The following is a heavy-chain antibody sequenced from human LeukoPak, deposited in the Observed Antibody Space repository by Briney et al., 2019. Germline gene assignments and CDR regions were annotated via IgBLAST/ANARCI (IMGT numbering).Heavy chain of an antibody. D-gene: IGHD3-3*01. Sequence: GGSLRLSCAVSGFTLSNFWMAWVRQAPGKGLEWVANIKQDGSEKYSVDSVKGRFTISRDNAKNSLYLQMNSLRAEDTAVYYCARDGGIFGVGNFDCWGQGTLVTVSS. CDR2: IKQDGSEK. CDR1: GFTLSNFW. J-gene: IGHJ4*02. CDR3: ARDGGIFGVGNFDC. V-gene: IGHV3-7*01.